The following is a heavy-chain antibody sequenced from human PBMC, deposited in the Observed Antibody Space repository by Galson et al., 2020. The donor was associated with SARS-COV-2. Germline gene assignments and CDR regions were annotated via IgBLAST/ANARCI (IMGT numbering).Heavy chain of an antibody. D-gene: IGHD5-18*01. J-gene: IGHJ5*02. V-gene: IGHV4-34*01. CDR3: ARAFEAGIQLWLIRRSWFDP. CDR1: GGSFSGYY. Sequence: SETLSLTCAVYGGSFSGYYWSWIRQPPGKGLEWIGEINHSGSTNYNPSLKSRVTISVDTSKNQFSLKLSPVTAADTAVYYCARAFEAGIQLWLIRRSWFDPWGQGTLVTVSS. CDR2: INHSGST.